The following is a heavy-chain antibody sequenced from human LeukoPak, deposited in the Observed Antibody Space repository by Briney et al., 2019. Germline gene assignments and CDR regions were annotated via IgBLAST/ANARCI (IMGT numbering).Heavy chain of an antibody. J-gene: IGHJ4*02. CDR2: TSSDGNIK. V-gene: IGHV3-30-3*01. CDR3: ARDPVPATARHFDY. Sequence: PGGSLRLSCAASGFXFSSYAMHWVRQAPGKGLEWVAVTSSDGNIKYYADSVKGRFTISRDNSKNTLYLQMNSLRGEDTGVYYCARDPVPATARHFDYWGQGTLVTVSS. D-gene: IGHD1-1*01. CDR1: GFXFSSYA.